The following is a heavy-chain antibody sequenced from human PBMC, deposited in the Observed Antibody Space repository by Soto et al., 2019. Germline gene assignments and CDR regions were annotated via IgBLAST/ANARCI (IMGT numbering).Heavy chain of an antibody. V-gene: IGHV1-18*01. CDR3: ATVITGADAWLDT. D-gene: IGHD1-20*01. Sequence: ACVXVSFKSCFNTFTNFGFTFFLQAPGQGLDWMGWISAYTDDPNYAQKFQGRVTMTIDTSTSTAYLDLRSLTSDDTAVYYCATVITGADAWLDTWGQGTLVNVSS. J-gene: IGHJ5*02. CDR2: ISAYTDDP. CDR1: FNTFTNFG.